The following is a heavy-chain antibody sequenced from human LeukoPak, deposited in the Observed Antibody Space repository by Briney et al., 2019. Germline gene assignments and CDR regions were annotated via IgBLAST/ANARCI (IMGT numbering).Heavy chain of an antibody. CDR3: ARVPGDLLTNWFDP. J-gene: IGHJ5*02. Sequence: GGSLRLSCAASGFTFSSYGMHWVRQAPGKGLEWVAVISYDGSNKYYADSVKGRFTISRDNSKNTLYLQMNSLRAEDTAVYYCARVPGDLLTNWFDPWGQGTLVTVSS. CDR1: GFTFSSYG. D-gene: IGHD3-9*01. V-gene: IGHV3-30*03. CDR2: ISYDGSNK.